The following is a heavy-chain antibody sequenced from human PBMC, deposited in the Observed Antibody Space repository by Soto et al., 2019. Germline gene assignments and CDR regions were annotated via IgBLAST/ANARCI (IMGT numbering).Heavy chain of an antibody. CDR3: ARVVGVTIFGGFDY. CDR2: IWYDGSNK. Sequence: GGSLRLSCAASGFTFSSYGMHWVRQAPGKGLEWVAVIWYDGSNKYYADSVKGRFTISRDNSKNTLYLQMNSLRAEDTAVYYCARVVGVTIFGGFDYWGQGTLVTVSS. J-gene: IGHJ4*02. V-gene: IGHV3-33*01. CDR1: GFTFSSYG. D-gene: IGHD3-3*01.